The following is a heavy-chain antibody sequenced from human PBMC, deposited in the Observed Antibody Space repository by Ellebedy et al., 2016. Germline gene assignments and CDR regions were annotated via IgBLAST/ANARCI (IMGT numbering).Heavy chain of an antibody. CDR3: AATALTGTGGRGYFAY. V-gene: IGHV4-39*02. D-gene: IGHD2-8*02. CDR2: IYDDGSS. Sequence: SETLSLTXTVSGGSIRSSSYCWGWIRQPPGKGLEWIGAIYDDGSSFYNPSLKSRVTISVDTSKNHFSLKVNSVTAADTSIYYCAATALTGTGGRGYFAYWGQGALVTVSS. J-gene: IGHJ4*01. CDR1: GGSIRSSSYC.